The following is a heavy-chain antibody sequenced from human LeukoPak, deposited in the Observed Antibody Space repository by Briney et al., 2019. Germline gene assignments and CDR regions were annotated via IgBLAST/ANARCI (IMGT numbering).Heavy chain of an antibody. D-gene: IGHD3-3*02. CDR1: GGSISSYY. J-gene: IGHJ3*02. CDR2: IYYSGSA. CDR3: AREGLAGLASDDAFDI. V-gene: IGHV4-59*12. Sequence: SETLSLTCTVSGGSISSYYWSWIRQPPGKGLEWIGYIYYSGSANYHPSLKSRVTMSVDTSKNQFSLKLSSVTAADTAVYYCAREGLAGLASDDAFDIWGQGTMVTVSS.